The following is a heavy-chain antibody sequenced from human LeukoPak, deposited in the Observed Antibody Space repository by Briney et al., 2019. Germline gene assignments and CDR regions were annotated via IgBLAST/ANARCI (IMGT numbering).Heavy chain of an antibody. J-gene: IGHJ6*02. V-gene: IGHV1-8*01. CDR2: MNPNSGNT. CDR3: ARGSVGIQLWLPDYYYYGMDV. CDR1: GYTFTSYD. D-gene: IGHD5-18*01. Sequence: ASVKVSCKASGYTFTSYDINWVRQATGQGLEWMGWMNPNSGNTGYAQKFQGRVTMTRNTSISTAYMELSSLRSEDTAVYYCARGSVGIQLWLPDYYYYGMDVWGQGTTVTVSS.